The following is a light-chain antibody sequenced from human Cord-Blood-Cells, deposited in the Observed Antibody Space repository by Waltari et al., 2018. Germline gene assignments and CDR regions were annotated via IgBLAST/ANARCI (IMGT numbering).Light chain of an antibody. CDR3: QQRSNWPQVIT. CDR2: DAS. CDR1: QSVSSY. J-gene: IGKJ3*01. Sequence: EIVLTQSPATLSLSPGERATLSCRASQSVSSYVAWYQQKPGQAPRLLIYDASNRATGIPARFSGSGSGTDFTLTISSLEPEDFAVYYCQQRSNWPQVITFGPGTKVDIK. V-gene: IGKV3-11*01.